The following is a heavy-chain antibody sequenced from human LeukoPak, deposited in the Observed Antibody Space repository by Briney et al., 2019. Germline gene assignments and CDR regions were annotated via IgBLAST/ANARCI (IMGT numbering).Heavy chain of an antibody. CDR1: GFTFSSYP. V-gene: IGHV3-23*01. CDR2: ISDSGGIT. Sequence: PGGSLRLSCAASGFTFSSYPMTWVRQAPGKGPEWVSFISDSGGITYYADSVKGRFTISRDNSKNTLYLQMNSLRAEDTAAYYCAKNTQYSGYYDCWGQGTLVAVSS. D-gene: IGHD6-6*01. J-gene: IGHJ4*02. CDR3: AKNTQYSGYYDC.